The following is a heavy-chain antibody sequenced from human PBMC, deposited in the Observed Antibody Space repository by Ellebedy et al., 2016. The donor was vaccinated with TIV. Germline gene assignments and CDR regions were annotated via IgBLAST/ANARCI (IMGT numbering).Heavy chain of an antibody. Sequence: ASVKVSCXASGYTFTTFAIHWVRQAPGQRLEWIGWINTANGNTKYSQKFQGRVTITRDTSASTAYMELSSLRSADTAVYYCARDRRSYRDADFYPGQYWGQGTLVNVSS. CDR1: GYTFTTFA. D-gene: IGHD2-21*02. CDR2: INTANGNT. CDR3: ARDRRSYRDADFYPGQY. J-gene: IGHJ4*02. V-gene: IGHV1-3*04.